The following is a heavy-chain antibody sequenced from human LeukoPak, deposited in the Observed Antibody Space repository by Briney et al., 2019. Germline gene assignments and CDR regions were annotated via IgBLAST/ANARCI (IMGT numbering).Heavy chain of an antibody. Sequence: SETLSLTCTVSGGSISSSSYYWGWIRQHPGKGLEWIGYIYYSGSTYYNPSLKSRVTISVDTSKNQFSLKLSSVTAADTAVYYCARVLWFGELLYFDYWGQGTLVTVSS. CDR3: ARVLWFGELLYFDY. D-gene: IGHD3-10*01. CDR2: IYYSGST. J-gene: IGHJ4*02. V-gene: IGHV4-31*03. CDR1: GGSISSSSYY.